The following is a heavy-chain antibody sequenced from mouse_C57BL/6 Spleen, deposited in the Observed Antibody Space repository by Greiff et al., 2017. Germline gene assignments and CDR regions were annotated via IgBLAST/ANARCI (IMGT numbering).Heavy chain of an antibody. V-gene: IGHV1-42*01. D-gene: IGHD1-1*01. Sequence: EVQLQQSGPEPVKPGASVKISCQASGYPFTGYYMNWVKQSPEKSLEWIGEINTSTGGTNYNQKFKDKATLTVDKSSSTAYMQLKSLTSEDSAVYYCARRYYGSSAAWFAYWGQGTLVTVSA. CDR2: INTSTGGT. J-gene: IGHJ3*01. CDR1: GYPFTGYY. CDR3: ARRYYGSSAAWFAY.